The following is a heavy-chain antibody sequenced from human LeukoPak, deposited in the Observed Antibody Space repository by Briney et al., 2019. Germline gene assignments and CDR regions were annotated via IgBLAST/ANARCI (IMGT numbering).Heavy chain of an antibody. J-gene: IGHJ6*03. V-gene: IGHV4-34*01. CDR1: GGSFSGYY. D-gene: IGHD1-1*01. CDR3: ARTFLSSYRTDYMDV. Sequence: SETLSLTSAIYGGSFSGYYWSWIRQPPGKGLEWIGEVNHSGSTNYNPSLKSRVTISVDTSKNQFSLKLSSVTAADTAVYYCARTFLSSYRTDYMDVWGKGTTVTVSS. CDR2: VNHSGST.